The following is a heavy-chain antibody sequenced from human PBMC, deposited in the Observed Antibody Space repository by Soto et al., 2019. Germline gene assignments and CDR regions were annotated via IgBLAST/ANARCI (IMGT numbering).Heavy chain of an antibody. CDR3: ATSPDYGAFNYYYYYMDV. D-gene: IGHD4-17*01. CDR1: GFTFSSYA. CDR2: ISGSGGST. Sequence: EVQLLESGGGLVQPGGSLRLSCAASGFTFSSYAMSWVRQAPGKGLEWVSAISGSGGSTYYADSVKGRFTISRDNSKNTLYLQMNSLRAEDTAVYYCATSPDYGAFNYYYYYMDVWGKGTTVTVSS. V-gene: IGHV3-23*01. J-gene: IGHJ6*03.